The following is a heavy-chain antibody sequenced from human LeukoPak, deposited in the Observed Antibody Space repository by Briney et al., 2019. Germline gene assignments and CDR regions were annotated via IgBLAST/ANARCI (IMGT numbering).Heavy chain of an antibody. J-gene: IGHJ4*02. Sequence: PGGSLRLSCAASGFTFSSYAMHWVRQAPGKGLEYVSAISSNGGSTYYANSVKGRFTISRDNAKNSLYLQMNSLRAEDTAVYYCARGPSVTEYYFDYWGQGTLVTVSS. V-gene: IGHV3-64*01. CDR1: GFTFSSYA. CDR3: ARGPSVTEYYFDY. CDR2: ISSNGGST. D-gene: IGHD4-17*01.